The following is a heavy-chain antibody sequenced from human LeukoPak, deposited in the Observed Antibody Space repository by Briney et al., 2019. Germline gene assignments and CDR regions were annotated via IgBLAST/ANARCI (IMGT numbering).Heavy chain of an antibody. Sequence: GGSLRLSCSASGFTFSSYAMHWVRQAPGKVLEYASAISSNGGSTYYADSVKGRFTISRDNSKNTPYLQMSSLRAEDTAVYYCVKEVLVRYYYYGMDVWGKGTTVTVSS. CDR3: VKEVLVRYYYYGMDV. J-gene: IGHJ6*04. D-gene: IGHD3-10*01. CDR2: ISSNGGST. V-gene: IGHV3-64D*06. CDR1: GFTFSSYA.